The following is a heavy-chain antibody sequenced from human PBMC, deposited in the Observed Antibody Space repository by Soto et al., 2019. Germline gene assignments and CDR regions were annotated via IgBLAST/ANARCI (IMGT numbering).Heavy chain of an antibody. J-gene: IGHJ6*02. D-gene: IGHD3-3*01. Sequence: SETLSLTCTVSGGSISSYYWSWIRQPAGKGLEWIGRIYTSGSTNYNPSLKSRVTMSVDTSKNQFSLKLSSVTAADTAVYYCARDQSSTYYDFWSGYDYYHYGMDVWGQGTTVTVSS. CDR3: ARDQSSTYYDFWSGYDYYHYGMDV. CDR1: GGSISSYY. V-gene: IGHV4-4*07. CDR2: IYTSGST.